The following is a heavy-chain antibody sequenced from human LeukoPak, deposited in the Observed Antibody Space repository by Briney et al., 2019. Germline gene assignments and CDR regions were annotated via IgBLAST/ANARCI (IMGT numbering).Heavy chain of an antibody. V-gene: IGHV1-46*01. CDR3: ARDALHYYDSSGYYDY. Sequence: ASVKVSCKASGYTFTSYYMHWVRQAPGQGLEWMGIINPSGGSTSYAQKFQGRVTMTRDMSTSTVYMELSSLRSEDTAVYYCARDALHYYDSSGYYDYWGQGTLVTVSS. J-gene: IGHJ4*02. CDR2: INPSGGST. D-gene: IGHD3-22*01. CDR1: GYTFTSYY.